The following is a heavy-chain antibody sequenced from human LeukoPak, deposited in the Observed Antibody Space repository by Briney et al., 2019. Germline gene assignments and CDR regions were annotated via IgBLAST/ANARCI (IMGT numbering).Heavy chain of an antibody. J-gene: IGHJ3*02. V-gene: IGHV3-30*03. CDR3: AGRVGAFDI. CDR1: GFTFSSYG. CDR2: ISYDGSNK. D-gene: IGHD2-15*01. Sequence: GRSLRLSCAASGFTFSSYGMHWVRQAPGKGLEWVAVISYDGSNKYYADSVKGRFTISRDNSKNTLYLQMNSLRAEDTAVYYCAGRVGAFDIWGQGTMVTVSS.